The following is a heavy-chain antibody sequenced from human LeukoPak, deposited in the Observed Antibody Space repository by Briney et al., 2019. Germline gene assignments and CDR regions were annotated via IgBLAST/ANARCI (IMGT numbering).Heavy chain of an antibody. CDR2: IYYDGST. V-gene: IGHV4-59*12. Sequence: SETLSLTCAVYGGSFSGYYWSWIRQSPGKGLEWIGYIYYDGSTNYNPSLKSRVTISVDTSKNQFSLKLSSVTAADTAVYYCACPSGNHLYSFDYWGQGTLVTVSS. J-gene: IGHJ4*02. D-gene: IGHD1-14*01. CDR1: GGSFSGYY. CDR3: ACPSGNHLYSFDY.